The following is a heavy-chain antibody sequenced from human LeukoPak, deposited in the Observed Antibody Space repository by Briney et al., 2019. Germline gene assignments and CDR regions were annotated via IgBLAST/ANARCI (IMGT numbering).Heavy chain of an antibody. V-gene: IGHV3-11*06. CDR3: ARGSYPFYDILTGYCCAFDI. CDR2: ISSSSSYT. Sequence: PGGSLRLSCAASGFTFSDYYMSWIRQAPGKGLEWDSYISSSSSYTNYADSVKGRFTISRDNAKNSLYLQMNSLRAEDTAVYYCARGSYPFYDILTGYCCAFDIWGQGTMVTVSS. J-gene: IGHJ3*02. CDR1: GFTFSDYY. D-gene: IGHD3-9*01.